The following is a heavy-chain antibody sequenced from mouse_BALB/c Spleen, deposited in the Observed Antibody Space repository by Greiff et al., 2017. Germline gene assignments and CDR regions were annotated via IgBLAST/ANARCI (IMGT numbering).Heavy chain of an antibody. V-gene: IGHV1-87*01. CDR1: GYTFTSYW. D-gene: IGHD2-14*01. Sequence: SGAELARPGASVKLSCKASGYTFTSYWMQWVKQRPGQGLEWIGAIYPGDGDTRYTQKFKGKATLTADKSSSTAYMQLSSLASEDSAVYYCAPYYRYDGGDYYAMDYWGQGTSVTVSS. CDR3: APYYRYDGGDYYAMDY. CDR2: IYPGDGDT. J-gene: IGHJ4*01.